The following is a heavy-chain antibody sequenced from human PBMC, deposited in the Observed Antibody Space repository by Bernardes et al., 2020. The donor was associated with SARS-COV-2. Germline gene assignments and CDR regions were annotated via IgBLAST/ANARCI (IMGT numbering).Heavy chain of an antibody. CDR1: GFTFSNAW. V-gene: IGHV3-15*01. CDR2: IKSKTDGGTT. Sequence: SMRLSFASSGFTFSNAWMSWVRQAPGKGLEWVGRIKSKTDGGTTDYAAPVKGRFTISRDDSKDTLFLQMSSLKTEDTAVYYCITASRSPFWGQGTLVTVSS. J-gene: IGHJ4*02. CDR3: ITASRSPF.